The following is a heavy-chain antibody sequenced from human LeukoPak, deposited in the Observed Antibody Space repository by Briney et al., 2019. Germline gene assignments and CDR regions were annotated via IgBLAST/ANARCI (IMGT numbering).Heavy chain of an antibody. V-gene: IGHV4-61*01. Sequence: PSETLSLTCTVSIGSVSSGSYYWSWIRQPPGKGLEWIGYIHNSGSTNYNPSLKSRVTISVDTSKNQFSLKLSSVTAADTAVYYCARGWYGSGWYFRGSFDYWGQGTLVTVSS. CDR1: IGSVSSGSYY. CDR3: ARGWYGSGWYFRGSFDY. CDR2: IHNSGST. D-gene: IGHD6-19*01. J-gene: IGHJ4*02.